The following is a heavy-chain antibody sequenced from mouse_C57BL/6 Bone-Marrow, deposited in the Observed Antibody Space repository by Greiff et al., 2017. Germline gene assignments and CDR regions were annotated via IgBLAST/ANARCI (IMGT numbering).Heavy chain of an antibody. D-gene: IGHD1-1*01. CDR2: ISSGSSTI. J-gene: IGHJ1*03. CDR1: GFTFSDYG. V-gene: IGHV5-17*01. CDR3: APYYGNYWYFDV. Sequence: EVQRVESGGGLVKPGGSLKLSCAASGFTFSDYGMHWVRQAPEKGLEWVAYISSGSSTIYYADTVKGRFTISRDNAKNTLFLQMTSLRSEDTAMYYCAPYYGNYWYFDVWGTGTTVTVSS.